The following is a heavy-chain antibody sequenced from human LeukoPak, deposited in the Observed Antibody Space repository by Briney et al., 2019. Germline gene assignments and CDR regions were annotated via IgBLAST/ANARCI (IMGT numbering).Heavy chain of an antibody. D-gene: IGHD1-1*01. CDR2: INPSGGST. CDR3: ASTSHWNYYDY. V-gene: IGHV1-46*01. CDR1: GYTFTSYY. J-gene: IGHJ4*02. Sequence: ASVKVSCTASGYTFTSYYMHWVRQAPGQGLEWMGIINPSGGSTSYAQKFQGRVTMTRDTSTSTVYMELSSLRSENTAVYYCASTSHWNYYDYWGQGTLVTVSS.